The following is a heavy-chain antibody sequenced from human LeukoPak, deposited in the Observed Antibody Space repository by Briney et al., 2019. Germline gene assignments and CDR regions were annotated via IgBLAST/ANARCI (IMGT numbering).Heavy chain of an antibody. J-gene: IGHJ4*02. D-gene: IGHD5-24*01. CDR1: GFTFSRFW. Sequence: GGSLRLSCTASGFTFSRFWMSWVRQGPGKGLEWVANIKEDGSETYYVDSVKGRFTISRDNAKNSLYLQVNSLRAEDTAVYHCARGKDGYTYLFDYWGQGSLVTVSS. CDR2: IKEDGSET. V-gene: IGHV3-7*05. CDR3: ARGKDGYTYLFDY.